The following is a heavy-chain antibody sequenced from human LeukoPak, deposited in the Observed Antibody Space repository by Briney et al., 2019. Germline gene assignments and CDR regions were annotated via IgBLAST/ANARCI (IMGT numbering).Heavy chain of an antibody. CDR2: IYYSGTT. J-gene: IGHJ4*02. CDR3: ARLPDSSGYYLFDY. V-gene: IGHV4-39*01. Sequence: SETLSLTCTVSGGSISSSDYYWGWIRQPPGKGLEWIASIYYSGTTHYNPSHQSRVTMSVDTSKNQFSLKLSSVTAADTAVYYCARLPDSSGYYLFDYWGQGTLVTVSS. CDR1: GGSISSSDYY. D-gene: IGHD3-22*01.